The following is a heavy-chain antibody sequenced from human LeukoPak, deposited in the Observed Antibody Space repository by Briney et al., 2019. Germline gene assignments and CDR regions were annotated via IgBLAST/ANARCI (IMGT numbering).Heavy chain of an antibody. CDR3: AELVITMIGAV. J-gene: IGHJ6*04. CDR1: GFTFSSYE. Sequence: TGGSLTLSCAASGFTFSSYEMNWVRQAPGKGLEGVSYINSSGSTIYYADSVKSRLTSSRDNAKHSLYLQMNRLRAEDTAVYYCAELVITMIGAVSGKGTPVTISP. V-gene: IGHV3-48*03. CDR2: INSSGSTI. D-gene: IGHD3-10*02.